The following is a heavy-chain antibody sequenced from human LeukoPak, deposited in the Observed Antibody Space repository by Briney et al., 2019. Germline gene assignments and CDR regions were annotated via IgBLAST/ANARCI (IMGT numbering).Heavy chain of an antibody. CDR2: ISAYNGNT. Sequence: TSVKVSCKASGYTFTSYGISWVRQAPGQGLEWMGWISAYNGNTNYAQKLQGRVTMTTDTSTSTAYMELRSLRSDDTAVYYCARILEMATINDYWGQGTLVTVSS. D-gene: IGHD5-24*01. CDR3: ARILEMATINDY. V-gene: IGHV1-18*01. CDR1: GYTFTSYG. J-gene: IGHJ4*02.